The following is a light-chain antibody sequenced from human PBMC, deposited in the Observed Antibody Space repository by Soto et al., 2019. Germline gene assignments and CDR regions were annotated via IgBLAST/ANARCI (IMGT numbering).Light chain of an antibody. CDR2: SGS. CDR3: QQLNSYPLT. J-gene: IGKJ4*01. Sequence: EIVLTQSPATLSLSPGERATLSCRASQSVRDNIAWYQQKPGQAPRLLIYSGSTRATGVPARFSGSGSGTDFTLTISSLQPEDFATYYCQQLNSYPLTFGGGTKVDIK. CDR1: QSVRDN. V-gene: IGKV3-15*01.